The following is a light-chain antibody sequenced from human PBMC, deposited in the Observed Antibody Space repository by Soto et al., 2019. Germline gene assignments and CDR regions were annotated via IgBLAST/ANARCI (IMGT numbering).Light chain of an antibody. CDR1: QTISSW. Sequence: DNQMTQSPSTLSGSVGDRVTIICRASQTISSWLAWYQQKPGKAPKLLIYKASTLKSGVPSRFSGSGSGTEFTLTISSLQPDDFATYYCQQYNSYSFGQGTKVDIK. CDR3: QQYNSYS. V-gene: IGKV1-5*03. J-gene: IGKJ1*01. CDR2: KAS.